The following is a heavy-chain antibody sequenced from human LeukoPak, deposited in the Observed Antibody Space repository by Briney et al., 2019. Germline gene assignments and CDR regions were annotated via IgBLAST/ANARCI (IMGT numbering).Heavy chain of an antibody. CDR1: GDSVSSNGAA. CDR3: ARQIVVVPTAMVKGWFDP. D-gene: IGHD2-2*01. CDR2: TYCRSRWYN. J-gene: IGHJ5*02. V-gene: IGHV6-1*01. Sequence: SQTLSLTCATSGDSVSSNGAAWNWIRQSPSRGLEWLGRTYCRSRWYNDYAESVKSRITINPDTSKHQFSLQLNSVTPEDTAVYYCARQIVVVPTAMVKGWFDPWGQGTLVTVSS.